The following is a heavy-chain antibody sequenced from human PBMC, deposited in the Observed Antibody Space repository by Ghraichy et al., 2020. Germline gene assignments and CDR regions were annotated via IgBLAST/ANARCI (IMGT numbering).Heavy chain of an antibody. D-gene: IGHD6-19*01. Sequence: GESLNISCEASGFTFSMYWMHWVRQAPGKGPVWVSHVKSDGSITNYADSVKGRFTISRDNAKNTLYWQMNSLRAEDSATYYCKRTGSGGNDRYAMDAWGQGTTVTVSS. CDR1: GFTFSMYW. CDR2: VKSDGSIT. J-gene: IGHJ6*02. CDR3: KRTGSGGNDRYAMDA. V-gene: IGHV3-74*01.